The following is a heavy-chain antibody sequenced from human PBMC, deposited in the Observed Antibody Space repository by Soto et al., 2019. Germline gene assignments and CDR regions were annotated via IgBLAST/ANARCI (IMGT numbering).Heavy chain of an antibody. CDR3: AKDHFTGNGVLDEFDI. Sequence: GGSLRLSCAATGFAFSRYSMSWVRQAPGKGLEWVSFIGTADIYYADSVKGRFTISRDNSKNMVFLQMNSLRADDTAVYYCAKDHFTGNGVLDEFDICGQGTMVTVSS. CDR1: GFAFSRYS. V-gene: IGHV3-23*01. J-gene: IGHJ3*02. CDR2: IGTADI. D-gene: IGHD2-8*01.